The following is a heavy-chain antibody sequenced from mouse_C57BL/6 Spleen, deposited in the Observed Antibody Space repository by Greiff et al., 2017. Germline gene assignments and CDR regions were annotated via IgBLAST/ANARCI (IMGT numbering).Heavy chain of an antibody. D-gene: IGHD1-1*01. CDR2: ISSGSSTI. J-gene: IGHJ1*03. CDR1: GFTFSDYG. CDR3: ARRGTTVVARSYWYFDV. V-gene: IGHV5-17*01. Sequence: VMLVESGGGLVKPGGSLKLSCAASGFTFSDYGMHWVRQAPEKGLEWVAYISSGSSTIYYADTVKGRFTISRDNAKNTLFLQMTSLRSEDTAMYYCARRGTTVVARSYWYFDVWGTGTTVTVSS.